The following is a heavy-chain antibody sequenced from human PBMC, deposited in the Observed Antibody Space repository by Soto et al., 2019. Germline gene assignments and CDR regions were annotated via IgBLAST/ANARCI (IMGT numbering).Heavy chain of an antibody. V-gene: IGHV3-13*05. J-gene: IGHJ2*01. CDR1: GFTFSSYD. Sequence: GGSLRLSCAASGFTFSSYDMHWVRQATGKGLEWVSAIGTAGDPYYPGSVKGRFTISRENAKNYLYLQMNSLRAGDTAVYYCARGIALGRGYFDLWGRGTLVTVSS. CDR3: ARGIALGRGYFDL. D-gene: IGHD7-27*01. CDR2: IGTAGDP.